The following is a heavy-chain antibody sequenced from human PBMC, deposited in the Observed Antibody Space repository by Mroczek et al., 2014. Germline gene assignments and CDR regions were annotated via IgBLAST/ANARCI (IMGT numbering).Heavy chain of an antibody. Sequence: QVQLVESGPGLVKPSETLSLTCTVSGGSISSYYWSWIRQPPGKGLEWIGYIYYSGSTNYNPSLKSRVTISVDTSKNQFSLKLSSVTAADTAVYYCARAKQGSGWYGQEGNFDYWGQGTLVTVSS. J-gene: IGHJ4*02. V-gene: IGHV4-59*01. CDR2: IYYSGST. D-gene: IGHD6-19*01. CDR3: ARAKQGSGWYGQEGNFDY. CDR1: GGSISSYY.